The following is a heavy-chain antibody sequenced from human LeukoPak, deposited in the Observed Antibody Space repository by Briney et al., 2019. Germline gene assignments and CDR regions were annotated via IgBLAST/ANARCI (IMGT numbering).Heavy chain of an antibody. CDR2: IKQDGSEK. CDR3: AREVTVAGINWFDP. D-gene: IGHD6-19*01. J-gene: IGHJ5*02. V-gene: IGHV3-7*01. CDR1: GFTFSSYW. Sequence: GGSLRLSCAASGFTFSSYWMSWVRQAPGKGLEWVANIKQDGSEKYYVDSVKGRFTISRGNAKNSLYLQMNSLRAEDTAVYYCAREVTVAGINWFDPWGQGTLVTVSS.